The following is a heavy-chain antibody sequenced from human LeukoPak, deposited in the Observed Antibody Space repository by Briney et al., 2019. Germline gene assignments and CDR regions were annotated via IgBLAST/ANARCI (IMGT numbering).Heavy chain of an antibody. CDR2: IGSKAYGGTT. CDR3: TRVFGNYVDYYYMDV. V-gene: IGHV3-49*04. CDR1: GFTFGEYP. Sequence: GGSLRLSCTASGFTFGEYPMSWVRQAPGTGQEWVGFIGSKAYGGTTEYAASVKGRITISRDDSKSIAYLQMNSLKTEDTAVYYCTRVFGNYVDYYYMDVWGKGTTVTVSS. J-gene: IGHJ6*03. D-gene: IGHD4-11*01.